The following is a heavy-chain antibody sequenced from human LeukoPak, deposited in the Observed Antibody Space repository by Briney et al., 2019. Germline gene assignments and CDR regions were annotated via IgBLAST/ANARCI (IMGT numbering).Heavy chain of an antibody. V-gene: IGHV3-74*01. CDR1: GFTFSSYW. J-gene: IGHJ1*01. CDR2: INSDGSST. Sequence: GGSLRLSCAASGFTFSSYWMHWVRQAPGKGLVWVSRINSDGSSTSYADSVKGRFTISRDNAKNTLYLQMNSLRAEDTAVYYCARDSDYFYLYSSSWYGYFQHWGQGTLVTVSS. D-gene: IGHD6-13*01. CDR3: ARDSDYFYLYSSSWYGYFQH.